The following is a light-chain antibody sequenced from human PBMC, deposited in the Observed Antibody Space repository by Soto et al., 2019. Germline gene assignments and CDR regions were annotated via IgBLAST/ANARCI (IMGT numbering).Light chain of an antibody. J-gene: IGKJ4*01. V-gene: IGKV1-5*03. Sequence: DIPMTQSPSTLSASVGDRVTITCRASQSISNWLAWYQQKPGKAPKLLIYKASSLESGVPSRFSGSGSGTEFTLTISSLQPDDFATYYCQQYNSFVLTFGGGTKVEMK. CDR3: QQYNSFVLT. CDR1: QSISNW. CDR2: KAS.